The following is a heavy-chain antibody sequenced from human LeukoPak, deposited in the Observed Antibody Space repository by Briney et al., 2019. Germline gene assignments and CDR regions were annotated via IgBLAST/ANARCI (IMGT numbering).Heavy chain of an antibody. V-gene: IGHV3-21*04. CDR1: GFTFSNYN. D-gene: IGHD2-15*01. CDR2: ISSSSTYI. CDR3: AKDRFHEVVKDAFDI. Sequence: GGSLRLSCAASGFTFSNYNMNWVRQAPGKGLEWVSSISSSSTYIYYADSVKGRFTISRDNAKNSLYLQMNSLRAEDTAVYYCAKDRFHEVVKDAFDIWGQGTMVTVSS. J-gene: IGHJ3*02.